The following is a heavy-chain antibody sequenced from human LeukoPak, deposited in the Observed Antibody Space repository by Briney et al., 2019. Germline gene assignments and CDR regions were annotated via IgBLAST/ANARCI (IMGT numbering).Heavy chain of an antibody. Sequence: PGGSLRLSCTASGFTFSRSWMAWIRQAPGKGLEWATNIEPDAKNKYYVDIVKGRFTVSRDNTKNTVSLQMNSLRIEDTAVYYCARVEIRADFDFWGQGVLVTVSS. V-gene: IGHV3-7*01. CDR3: ARVEIRADFDF. CDR2: IEPDAKNK. J-gene: IGHJ4*02. CDR1: GFTFSRSW.